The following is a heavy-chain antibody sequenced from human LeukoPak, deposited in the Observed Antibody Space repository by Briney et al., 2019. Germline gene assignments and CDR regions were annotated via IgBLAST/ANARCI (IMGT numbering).Heavy chain of an antibody. J-gene: IGHJ4*02. CDR3: ASYYDSSGYLLY. D-gene: IGHD3-22*01. V-gene: IGHV1-69*02. CDR2: IIPILGIA. Sequence: GASVKVSCKASGGTFSSYTISWVRQVPGQGLEWMGRIIPILGIANYAQKFQGRVTITADKSTSTAYMELSSLRSEDTAVYYCASYYDSSGYLLYWGQGTLVTVSS. CDR1: GGTFSSYT.